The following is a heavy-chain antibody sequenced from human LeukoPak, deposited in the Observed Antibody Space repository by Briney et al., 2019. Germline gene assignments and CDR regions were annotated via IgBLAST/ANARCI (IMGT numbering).Heavy chain of an antibody. V-gene: IGHV1-2*02. Sequence: ASVKVSCKASGYTFTGYYMHWVRQAPGQGLEWMGWINPNSGGTNYAQKFQGRVTMTRDTSISTAYMELSRLRSDDTAVYYCARPDYGSGSYPPYYYYGMDVWGQGTTVTVSS. J-gene: IGHJ6*02. CDR3: ARPDYGSGSYPPYYYYGMDV. CDR1: GYTFTGYY. D-gene: IGHD3-10*01. CDR2: INPNSGGT.